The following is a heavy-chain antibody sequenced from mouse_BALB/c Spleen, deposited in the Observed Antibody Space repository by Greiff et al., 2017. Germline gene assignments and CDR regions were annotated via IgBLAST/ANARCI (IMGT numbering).Heavy chain of an antibody. V-gene: IGHV3-6*02. Sequence: EVKLVESGPGLVKPSQSLSLTCSVTGYSITSGYYWNWIRQFPGNKLEWMGYISYDGSNNYNPSLKNRISITRDTSKNQFFLKLNSVTTEDTATYYCARGGYYYGSSSYYFDYWGQGTTLTVSS. CDR1: GYSITSGYY. CDR3: ARGGYYYGSSSYYFDY. D-gene: IGHD1-1*01. J-gene: IGHJ2*01. CDR2: ISYDGSN.